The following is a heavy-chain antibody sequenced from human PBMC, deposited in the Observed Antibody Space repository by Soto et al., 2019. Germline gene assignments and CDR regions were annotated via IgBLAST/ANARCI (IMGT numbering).Heavy chain of an antibody. J-gene: IGHJ3*02. CDR2: IIPVFGTT. Sequence: QVQLVQSGAEVKKPGSSVKVSCKACGGTFSSYAFTWVRQAPGQGLEWMGRIIPVFGTTNYAQKFQGRVTIIADESTSTAYMELSSLRSEDTAIYYCARSRATTVAFDIWGQGTLVTVSS. CDR3: ARSRATTVAFDI. D-gene: IGHD1-1*01. V-gene: IGHV1-69*01. CDR1: GGTFSSYA.